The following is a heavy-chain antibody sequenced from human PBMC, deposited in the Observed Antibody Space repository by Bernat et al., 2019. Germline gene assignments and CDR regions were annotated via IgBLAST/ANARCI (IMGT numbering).Heavy chain of an antibody. CDR1: GYTFANYA. CDR2: INGGTSHT. J-gene: IGHJ4*02. D-gene: IGHD1-26*01. CDR3: ARSIDPAPGWEGRFDY. Sequence: QVRLVQSGAEVRKPGASVRVSCKTSGYTFANYAIHWVRQAPGQRLEWMGWINGGTSHTRDEQKFQGRFTITRDTSASTVYMDLSSLRSDDTAVYYCARSIDPAPGWEGRFDYWGQGTQVTVSS. V-gene: IGHV1-3*01.